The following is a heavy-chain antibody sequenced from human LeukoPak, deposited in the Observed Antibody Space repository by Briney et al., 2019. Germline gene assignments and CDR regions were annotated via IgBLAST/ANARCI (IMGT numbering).Heavy chain of an antibody. J-gene: IGHJ1*01. V-gene: IGHV3-30*02. CDR1: GFTFSSYG. Sequence: GGSLRLSCAASGFTFSSYGMHWVRQAPGKGLEWVAFIRYDGSNKYYADSVKGRFTISRDNSKNTLYLQMNSLRAEDTAVYYCARGNQWDVAEYFQHWGQGTLVTVSS. D-gene: IGHD1-14*01. CDR3: ARGNQWDVAEYFQH. CDR2: IRYDGSNK.